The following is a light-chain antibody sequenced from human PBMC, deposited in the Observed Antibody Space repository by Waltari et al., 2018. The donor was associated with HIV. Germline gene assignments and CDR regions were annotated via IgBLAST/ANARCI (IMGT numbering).Light chain of an antibody. J-gene: IGLJ2*01. CDR2: RNN. Sequence: QSVLTQPPSASGTPGQRVTISCSGSSSNIGSYYVYWYQQLPGTAPKLLIYRNNQRPSGVPDRFSGSKSGTSASLAISGLRSEDEADYYCTSYAGINNYVIFGGGTKLTVL. CDR3: TSYAGINNYVI. CDR1: SSNIGSYY. V-gene: IGLV1-47*01.